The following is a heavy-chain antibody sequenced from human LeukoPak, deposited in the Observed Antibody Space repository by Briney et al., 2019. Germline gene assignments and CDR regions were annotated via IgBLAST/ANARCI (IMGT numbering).Heavy chain of an antibody. V-gene: IGHV4-61*09. CDR3: ARGTHTVTSAFDI. Sequence: SQTLSLTCTVSGGSISSGSYYWSWIRQPAGKGLEWIGEINHSGSTNYNPSLKSRVTISVDTSKNQFSLKLSSVTAADTAVYYCARGTHTVTSAFDIWGQGTMVTVSS. CDR1: GGSISSGSYY. D-gene: IGHD4-17*01. J-gene: IGHJ3*02. CDR2: INHSGST.